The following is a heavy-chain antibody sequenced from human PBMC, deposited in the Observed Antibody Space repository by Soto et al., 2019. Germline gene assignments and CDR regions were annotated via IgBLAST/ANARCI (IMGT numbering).Heavy chain of an antibody. J-gene: IGHJ6*02. Sequence: QVQLVESGGGVVQPGRSLRLSCAASGFTFNSYGMDWVRQAPGKGLEWVAVISYDGSNTYYADSVKGRFTISRDNSKNTLYLQMNSLRAEDSDVYYCATERTVTGLMDVWGQGTTVTVSS. D-gene: IGHD4-17*01. V-gene: IGHV3-30*03. CDR3: ATERTVTGLMDV. CDR2: ISYDGSNT. CDR1: GFTFNSYG.